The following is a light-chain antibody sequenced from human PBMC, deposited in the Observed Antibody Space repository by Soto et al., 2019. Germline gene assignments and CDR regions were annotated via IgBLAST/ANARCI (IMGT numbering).Light chain of an antibody. CDR2: ATS. CDR1: QSIYNY. J-gene: IGKJ1*01. V-gene: IGKV1-39*01. Sequence: DIQMTQSPSSLSASVRDRVTITCRASQSIYNYLNWYQQKPGKAPNLLIYATSSLQGGVPSRFSGSGSGTDFTLTISSLQPEDFATYYCQQSYTTPRTFGQGTKVEIK. CDR3: QQSYTTPRT.